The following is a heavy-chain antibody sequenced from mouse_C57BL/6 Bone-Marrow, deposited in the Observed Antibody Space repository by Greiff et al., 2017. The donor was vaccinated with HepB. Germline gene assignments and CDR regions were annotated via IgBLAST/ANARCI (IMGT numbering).Heavy chain of an antibody. CDR3: ARHDPYGNSWFVY. CDR2: ISSGGSYT. CDR1: GFTFSSYG. D-gene: IGHD2-1*01. J-gene: IGHJ3*01. V-gene: IGHV5-6*01. Sequence: EVQLVESGGDLVKPGGSLKLSCAASGFTFSSYGMSWVRQTPDKRLEWVATISSGGSYTYYPDSVKGRFTISRDNAKNTLYLQMSSLKSEDTAMYYCARHDPYGNSWFVYWGQGTLVTVSA.